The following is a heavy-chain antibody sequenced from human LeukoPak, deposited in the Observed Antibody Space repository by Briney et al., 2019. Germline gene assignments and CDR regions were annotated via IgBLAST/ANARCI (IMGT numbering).Heavy chain of an antibody. CDR1: GGSISSSNW. J-gene: IGHJ6*02. V-gene: IGHV4-4*02. CDR2: IYHSGST. D-gene: IGHD3-22*01. Sequence: SGTLPPTCGVSGGSISSSNWWSWVRQPPGKGLEWIGEIYHSGSTNYNPSLKRRVTISVDKSKNQFSLKLSSVTAADTAVYYCARVAGDSSGYYLGYYGMDVWGQGTTVTVSS. CDR3: ARVAGDSSGYYLGYYGMDV.